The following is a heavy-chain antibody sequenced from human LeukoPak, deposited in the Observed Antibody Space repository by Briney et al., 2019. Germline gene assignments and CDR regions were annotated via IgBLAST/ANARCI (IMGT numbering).Heavy chain of an antibody. CDR3: ARARKEIGYDGWFDP. CDR1: GYTFSEYY. V-gene: IGHV1-2*02. CDR2: INPSSGNT. Sequence: ASVKVSCKASGYTFSEYYLHWMRQAPEQGLEWMGWINPSSGNTNSAQQFQGRVTMTRDTSITTAYMDLSSLRSDDTAVYYCARARKEIGYDGWFDPWGQGTLVTVSS. D-gene: IGHD5-12*01. J-gene: IGHJ5*02.